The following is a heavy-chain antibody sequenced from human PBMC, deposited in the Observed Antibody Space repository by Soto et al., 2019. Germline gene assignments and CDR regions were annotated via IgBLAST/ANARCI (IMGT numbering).Heavy chain of an antibody. CDR1: GFTFCSCG. V-gene: IGHV3-30*18. J-gene: IGHJ4*02. CDR3: AKDHWASNYGEFDY. Sequence: PGGSPRISCAACGFTFCSCGMHWVRQEPGKGLERVAVISYDGSNKYYADSAKGRFTISRDTSKNTLYLKMNSLRAEDTAVYYCAKDHWASNYGEFDYWGQGTPVTVSS. D-gene: IGHD4-4*01. CDR2: ISYDGSNK.